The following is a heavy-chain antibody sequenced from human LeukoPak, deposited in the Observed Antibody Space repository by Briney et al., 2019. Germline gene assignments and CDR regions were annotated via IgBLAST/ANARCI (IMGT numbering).Heavy chain of an antibody. D-gene: IGHD3-10*01. CDR1: GGSIRSYY. Sequence: SETLSLTCTVSGGSIRSYYWSWIRQPAGKGLEWIGRIYTSESTNYNPSLKSRVTMSVDTSKNQFSLKLSSVTAADTAVYYCARDRDQYGSGSYTTLSGYMDVWGKGTTVTISS. V-gene: IGHV4-4*07. J-gene: IGHJ6*03. CDR2: IYTSEST. CDR3: ARDRDQYGSGSYTTLSGYMDV.